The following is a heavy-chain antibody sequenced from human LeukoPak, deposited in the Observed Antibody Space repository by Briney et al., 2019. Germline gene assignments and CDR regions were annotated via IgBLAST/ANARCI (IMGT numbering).Heavy chain of an antibody. J-gene: IGHJ4*02. V-gene: IGHV4-39*01. CDR3: ATTPKLAVAGSLDTDY. D-gene: IGHD6-19*01. CDR1: GGSISSSSYY. CDR2: MYYSGST. Sequence: SETLSLTCTVSGGSISSSSYYWGWIRQPPGKGLEWIGRMYYSGSTYYNPSLKSRVTISIDQSENQFSLKLTAVTAADTAVHYCATTPKLAVAGSLDTDYWGQGTLVTVSS.